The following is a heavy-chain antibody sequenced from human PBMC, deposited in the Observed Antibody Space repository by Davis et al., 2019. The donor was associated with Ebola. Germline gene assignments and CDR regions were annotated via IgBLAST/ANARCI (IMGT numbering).Heavy chain of an antibody. V-gene: IGHV3-23*01. Sequence: GESLKISCAASGFTFSSYAMSWVRQAPGKGLEWVSAISGSGGSTYYADSVKGRFTISRDNSKNTLYLQMNSLRAEDTAVYYCAAWGYNSNYWGQGTLVTVSS. D-gene: IGHD5-12*01. CDR1: GFTFSSYA. CDR2: ISGSGGST. J-gene: IGHJ4*02. CDR3: AAWGYNSNY.